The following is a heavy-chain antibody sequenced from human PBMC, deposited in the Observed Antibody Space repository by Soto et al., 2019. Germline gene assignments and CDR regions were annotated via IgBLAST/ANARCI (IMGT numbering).Heavy chain of an antibody. Sequence: EVQLVESGGGLVQPGGSLRLSCVASGFTLSDHYIDWVRQAPGKGLEWVGRTRDKAKSYSTEYAVAVKGRFTVSRDNSKSSMYLKMDSLKVEDPDVYFWARAIDYDYWGQGTLVTVSS. CDR2: TRDKAKSYST. CDR1: GFTLSDHY. J-gene: IGHJ4*02. CDR3: ARAIDYDY. V-gene: IGHV3-72*01. D-gene: IGHD3-16*01.